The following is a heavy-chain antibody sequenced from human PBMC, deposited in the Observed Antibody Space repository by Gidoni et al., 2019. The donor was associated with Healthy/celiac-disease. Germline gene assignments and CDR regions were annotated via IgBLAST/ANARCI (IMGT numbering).Heavy chain of an antibody. D-gene: IGHD2-15*01. J-gene: IGHJ6*02. CDR1: VVTFSGYY. CDR2: INHIGST. Sequence: QVQLQQWGAGLLKPPETLSLSCAVYVVTFSGYYWSGIRQPPGKGLEWIGEINHIGSTNYNPSLKSRVTISVDTSKNQFSLKRSSVTAADTAVYYCARGGYCSGGSCYSYYYYGMDVWGQGTTVTVSS. CDR3: ARGGYCSGGSCYSYYYYGMDV. V-gene: IGHV4-34*01.